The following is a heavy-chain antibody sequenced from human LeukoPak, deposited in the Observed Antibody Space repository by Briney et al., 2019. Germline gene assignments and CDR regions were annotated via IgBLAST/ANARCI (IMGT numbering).Heavy chain of an antibody. CDR2: INHSGST. CDR1: GFTVSSNY. Sequence: PGGSLRLSCAASGFTVSSNYMSWARQAPGKGLEWIGEINHSGSTNYNPSLKSRVTISVDTSKNQFSLKLSSVTAADTAVYYCARRGKMVQPTYYYYMDVWGKGTTVTVSS. J-gene: IGHJ6*03. CDR3: ARRGKMVQPTYYYYMDV. D-gene: IGHD3-10*01. V-gene: IGHV4-34*01.